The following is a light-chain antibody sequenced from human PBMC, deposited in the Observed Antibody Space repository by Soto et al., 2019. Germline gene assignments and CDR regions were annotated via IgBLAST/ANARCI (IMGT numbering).Light chain of an antibody. J-gene: IGKJ3*01. V-gene: IGKV1-39*01. CDR2: AAS. CDR3: QQTYSIPQS. Sequence: DIQMTQSPSSLSASVGDRVTITCRASQSISSYLNWYQQKPGTVPKLLMYAASTLQSGVPARFSGSGSGTDFTLTISSLRPEDFATYYCQQTYSIPQSFGPGTKVDIK. CDR1: QSISSY.